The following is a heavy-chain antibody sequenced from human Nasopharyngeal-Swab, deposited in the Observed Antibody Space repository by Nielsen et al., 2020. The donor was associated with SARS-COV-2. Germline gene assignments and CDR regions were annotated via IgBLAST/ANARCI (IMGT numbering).Heavy chain of an antibody. CDR2: IYWDDDK. V-gene: IGHV2-5*02. D-gene: IGHD3/OR15-3a*01. CDR3: ARTHSGLVGMDV. J-gene: IGHJ6*02. CDR1: GFSLSTSAVG. Sequence: SGPTLVTPTHTLTLTCTFSGFSLSTSAVGVGWIRQPPGKALEWLALIYWDDDKRYSPPLKTRLTISKDTSKNQVVLTMTNMDPVDTATYYCARTHSGLVGMDVWGQGTTVTVSS.